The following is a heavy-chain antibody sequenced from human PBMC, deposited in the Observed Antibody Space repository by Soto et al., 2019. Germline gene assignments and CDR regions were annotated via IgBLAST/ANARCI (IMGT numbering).Heavy chain of an antibody. D-gene: IGHD3-9*01. CDR2: IWYDGSNK. Sequence: GGSLRLSCAASGFTFSSYGMHWVRQAPGKGLEWVAVIWYDGSNKYYADSVKGRFTISRDNSKNTLYLQMNSLRAEDTAVYYCARSQRGYYDILTGYYNYYYYMDVWGKGTTVTVSS. CDR1: GFTFSSYG. V-gene: IGHV3-33*01. CDR3: ARSQRGYYDILTGYYNYYYYMDV. J-gene: IGHJ6*03.